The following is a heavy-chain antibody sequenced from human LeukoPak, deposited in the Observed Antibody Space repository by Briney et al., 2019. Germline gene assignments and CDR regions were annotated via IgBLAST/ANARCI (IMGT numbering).Heavy chain of an antibody. J-gene: IGHJ4*02. D-gene: IGHD6-19*01. CDR2: IRYDGSNK. CDR1: GFTFSSYG. CDR3: ARIPFRPSSSSWFSSGWPRDFGLDY. Sequence: GGSLRLSCAASGFTFSSYGMHWVRQAPGKGLEWVAFIRYDGSNKYYADSVKGRFTISRDNSKNTLYLQMNSLRAEDTAVYYCARIPFRPSSSSWFSSGWPRDFGLDYWGQGTLVTVSS. V-gene: IGHV3-30*02.